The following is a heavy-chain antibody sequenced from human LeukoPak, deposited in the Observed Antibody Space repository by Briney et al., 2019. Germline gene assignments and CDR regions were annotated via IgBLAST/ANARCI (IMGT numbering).Heavy chain of an antibody. CDR1: GFTFSSYA. J-gene: IGHJ4*02. Sequence: PGGSLRLSCAASGFTFSSYAMHWVRQAPGKGLEWVAVISYDGSNKYYADSVKGRFTISRDNSKNTLYLQMNSLRAEDTAVYYCAGWGPRGYSGYDSMLEYFDYWGQGTLVTVSS. CDR3: AGWGPRGYSGYDSMLEYFDY. V-gene: IGHV3-30*04. CDR2: ISYDGSNK. D-gene: IGHD5-12*01.